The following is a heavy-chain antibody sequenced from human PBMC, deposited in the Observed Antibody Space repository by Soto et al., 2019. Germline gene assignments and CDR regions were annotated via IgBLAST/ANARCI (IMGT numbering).Heavy chain of an antibody. J-gene: IGHJ6*02. CDR3: ARVDTAMVTGMDV. CDR2: IYPGDSDT. V-gene: IGHV5-51*01. D-gene: IGHD5-18*01. CDR1: GYSFTSYW. Sequence: GESLKISCKGSGYSFTSYWIVWVRQMTGKGLEWMGIIYPGDSDTRYSPSFQGQVTISADKSISTAYLQWSSLKASDTAMYYCARVDTAMVTGMDVWGQGTTVTVSS.